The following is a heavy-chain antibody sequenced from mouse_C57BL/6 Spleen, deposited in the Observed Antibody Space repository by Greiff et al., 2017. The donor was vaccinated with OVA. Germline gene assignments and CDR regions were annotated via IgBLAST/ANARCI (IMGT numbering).Heavy chain of an antibody. Sequence: QVQLQQSGAELMKPGASVKLSCKATGYKFTGYWIEWVKQRPGHGLEWIGEILPGSGSTNYNEKFKGKATFTADTYSNTAYMQLSSLTTEDSAIYYCARPATVVENFDVWGTGTTVTVSS. CDR3: ARPATVVENFDV. CDR2: ILPGSGST. V-gene: IGHV1-9*01. CDR1: GYKFTGYW. J-gene: IGHJ1*03. D-gene: IGHD1-1*01.